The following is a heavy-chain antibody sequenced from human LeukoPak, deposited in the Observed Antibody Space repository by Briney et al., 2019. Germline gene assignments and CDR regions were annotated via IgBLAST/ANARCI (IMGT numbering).Heavy chain of an antibody. D-gene: IGHD3-10*01. CDR2: ISGSGGST. CDR3: AKAHYYGSGSYSHYYGMDV. V-gene: IGHV3-23*01. CDR1: GFTFSSYA. Sequence: GGSLRLSCAASGFTFSSYAMSWVRQAPGKGLEWVSAISGSGGSTYYADPVKGRFTISRDNSKNTLYLRMNSLRAEDTAVYYCAKAHYYGSGSYSHYYGMDVRGQGTTVTVSS. J-gene: IGHJ6*02.